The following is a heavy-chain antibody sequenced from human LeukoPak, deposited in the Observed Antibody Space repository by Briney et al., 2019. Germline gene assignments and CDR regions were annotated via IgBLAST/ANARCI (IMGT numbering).Heavy chain of an antibody. CDR2: INHSGST. V-gene: IGHV4-34*01. J-gene: IGHJ6*02. CDR3: ARGRYSSGWYGMDV. Sequence: SETLSLTCAVYGGSFSGYYWSWIRQPPGKGLEWIGEINHSGSTNYNPSLKSRVTISVDTSKNQFSLKLSSVTAADTAVYYCARGRYSSGWYGMDVWGQGTTVTVSS. CDR1: GGSFSGYY. D-gene: IGHD6-19*01.